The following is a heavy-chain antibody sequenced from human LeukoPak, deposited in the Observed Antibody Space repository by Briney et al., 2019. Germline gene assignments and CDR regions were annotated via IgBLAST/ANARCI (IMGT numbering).Heavy chain of an antibody. Sequence: ASVKVSCKASGYMFIAYGFAWVRQAPGQGLEWLGWIGAKNGYTWYAQKFQDRITMTTDTSTTTAYMELRSLTSDDTAVYYCARDDCSGGSCSGGHYLDYWGQGSLVTASS. D-gene: IGHD2-15*01. J-gene: IGHJ4*02. V-gene: IGHV1-18*01. CDR1: GYMFIAYG. CDR2: IGAKNGYT. CDR3: ARDDCSGGSCSGGHYLDY.